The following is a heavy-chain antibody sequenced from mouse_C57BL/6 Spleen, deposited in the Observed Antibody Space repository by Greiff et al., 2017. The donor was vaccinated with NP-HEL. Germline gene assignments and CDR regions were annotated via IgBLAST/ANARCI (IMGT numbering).Heavy chain of an antibody. CDR3: ARSITTVDYYAMDY. CDR1: GYTFTSYW. J-gene: IGHJ4*01. CDR2: IDPSDSYT. Sequence: QVQLQQSGAELVMPGASVKLSCKASGYTFTSYWMHWVKQRPGQGLEWIGEIDPSDSYTNYNQKFKGKSTLTVDKSSSTAYMQLSSLTSEDSAVYYCARSITTVDYYAMDYWGQGTSVTVSS. D-gene: IGHD1-1*01. V-gene: IGHV1-69*01.